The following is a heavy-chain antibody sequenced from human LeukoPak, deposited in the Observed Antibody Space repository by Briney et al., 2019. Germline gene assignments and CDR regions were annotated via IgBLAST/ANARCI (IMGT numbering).Heavy chain of an antibody. V-gene: IGHV4-59*12. Sequence: SETLSLTCSVSGASFSTNYWSWIRQPPGRGLEWIGYVFDSGSTNYNPSLKSRVTISVDTSKNQFSLKLSSVTAADTAVYYCARDRIAAAHDAFDIWGQGTMVTVSS. CDR3: ARDRIAAAHDAFDI. J-gene: IGHJ3*02. CDR1: GASFSTNY. CDR2: VFDSGST. D-gene: IGHD6-13*01.